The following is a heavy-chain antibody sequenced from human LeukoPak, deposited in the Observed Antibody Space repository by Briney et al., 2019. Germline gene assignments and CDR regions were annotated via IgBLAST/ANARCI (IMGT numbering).Heavy chain of an antibody. CDR3: AKRASGSGTSLYHFDY. J-gene: IGHJ4*02. CDR2: IGNSGGRT. D-gene: IGHD3-10*01. Sequence: GGSLRLSCAATGFTFSTYAMSWVRQAPGKGLEWVSVIGNSGGRTFYADSVKGRFTISRDNSRNTVHLQMNFLRAEDTAVYFCAKRASGSGTSLYHFDYWGQGALVTVSS. CDR1: GFTFSTYA. V-gene: IGHV3-23*01.